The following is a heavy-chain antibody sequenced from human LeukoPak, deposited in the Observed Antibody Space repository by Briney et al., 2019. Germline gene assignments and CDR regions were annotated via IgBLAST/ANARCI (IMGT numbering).Heavy chain of an antibody. CDR3: ARLPLTGYSRGYYYGMDV. V-gene: IGHV1-69*13. CDR2: IIPIFGTA. D-gene: IGHD3-9*01. CDR1: GYTFTSYA. Sequence: ASVTVSFTASGYTFTSYAMHWVRQAPGQRLEWMGGIIPIFGTANHAQKFQGRVTITADESTSTAYMELSSLRSEDTAVYYCARLPLTGYSRGYYYGMDVWGQGTTVTVSS. J-gene: IGHJ6*02.